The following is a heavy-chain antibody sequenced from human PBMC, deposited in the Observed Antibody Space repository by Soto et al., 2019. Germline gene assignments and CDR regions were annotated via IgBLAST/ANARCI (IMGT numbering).Heavy chain of an antibody. CDR3: AVASAPGYCSGGSCYDFDY. D-gene: IGHD2-15*01. J-gene: IGHJ4*02. Sequence: PSETLSLTCTDSGGSVSSGSYYWSWIRQPPGKGLEWIGYIYYSGSTNYNPSLKSRVTISVDTSKNQFSLKLSSVTAADTAVYYCAVASAPGYCSGGSCYDFDYWGQGTLVTVSS. CDR2: IYYSGST. V-gene: IGHV4-61*01. CDR1: GGSVSSGSYY.